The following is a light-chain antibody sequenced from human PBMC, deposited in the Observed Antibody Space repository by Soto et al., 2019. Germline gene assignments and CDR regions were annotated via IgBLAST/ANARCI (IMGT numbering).Light chain of an antibody. CDR2: NNL. J-gene: IGLJ1*01. Sequence: QAVLTQQPSVSGAPGQRVTISCTGSSSNFGAGYEVHWYKQVPGAAPTLVIFNNLNRPSGVPERFSGSKSGTSASLVISGLQAEDEADYYCQSFDSSLRVYVFGSGTKLTVL. V-gene: IGLV1-40*01. CDR3: QSFDSSLRVYV. CDR1: SSNFGAGYE.